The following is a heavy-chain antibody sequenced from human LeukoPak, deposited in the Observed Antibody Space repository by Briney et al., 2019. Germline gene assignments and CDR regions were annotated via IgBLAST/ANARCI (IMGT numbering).Heavy chain of an antibody. Sequence: ASVKVSCKASGYTFTGYYMHWVRQAPGQGLEWMGGIIPIFGTANYAQKFQGRVTITTDESTSTAYMELSSLRSEDTAVYYCARQSGLPDAFDIWGQGTMVTVSS. V-gene: IGHV1-69*05. CDR2: IIPIFGTA. D-gene: IGHD3-3*01. CDR3: ARQSGLPDAFDI. CDR1: GYTFTGYY. J-gene: IGHJ3*02.